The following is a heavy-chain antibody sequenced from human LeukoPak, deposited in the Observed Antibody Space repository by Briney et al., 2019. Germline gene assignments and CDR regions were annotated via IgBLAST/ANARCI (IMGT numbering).Heavy chain of an antibody. D-gene: IGHD3-16*01. CDR2: IYSGGST. CDR1: GFTVSSNY. J-gene: IGHJ6*03. V-gene: IGHV3-66*01. CDR3: AKDGVILAPGESWYMDV. Sequence: GGSLRLSCAASGFTVSSNYMSWVRQAPGKGLEWVSVIYSGGSTYYADSVKGRFTISRDNSKNTLYLQMNSLRADDTAVFYCAKDGVILAPGESWYMDVWGSGTPVTVSS.